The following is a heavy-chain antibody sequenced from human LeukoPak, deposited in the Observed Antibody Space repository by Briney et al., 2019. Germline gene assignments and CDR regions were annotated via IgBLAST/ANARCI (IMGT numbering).Heavy chain of an antibody. Sequence: GESLQISCQGSGYSFTSYWIAWVRQVPGKGLEWMGIIYPRDSETRYSPSFQGQVTISADKSISTAYLQWSSLKASDTAMYYCARLNDFWSGYLKYYFDYWGLRTLVTVSS. V-gene: IGHV5-51*01. J-gene: IGHJ4*02. CDR3: ARLNDFWSGYLKYYFDY. CDR1: GYSFTSYW. D-gene: IGHD3-3*01. CDR2: IYPRDSET.